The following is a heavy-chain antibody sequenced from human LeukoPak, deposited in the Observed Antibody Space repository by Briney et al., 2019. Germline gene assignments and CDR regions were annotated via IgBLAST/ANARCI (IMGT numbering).Heavy chain of an antibody. J-gene: IGHJ4*02. CDR2: IYYSGST. Sequence: SETLSLTCTVSGGSISSYYWSWIRQPPGKGLEWIGYIYYSGSTNYNPSLKSRVTISVDTSKNQFPLKLSSVTAADTAVYYCARDPGYCSGGSCPFDYWGQGTLVTVSS. D-gene: IGHD2-15*01. V-gene: IGHV4-59*01. CDR1: GGSISSYY. CDR3: ARDPGYCSGGSCPFDY.